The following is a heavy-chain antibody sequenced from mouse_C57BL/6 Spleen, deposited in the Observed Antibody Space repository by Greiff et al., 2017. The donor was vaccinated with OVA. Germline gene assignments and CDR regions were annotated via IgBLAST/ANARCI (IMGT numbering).Heavy chain of an antibody. Sequence: QVQLQQPGAELVRPGSSVKLSCKASGYTFTSYWMPWVKQRPIQGLEWIGNIDPSDSETHYNQKFKDKATLTVDKSSSTAYMQLSSLTSEDSAVYYCARWGITTVVDDAMDYWGQGTSVTVSS. CDR1: GYTFTSYW. CDR2: IDPSDSET. CDR3: ARWGITTVVDDAMDY. D-gene: IGHD1-1*01. J-gene: IGHJ4*01. V-gene: IGHV1-52*01.